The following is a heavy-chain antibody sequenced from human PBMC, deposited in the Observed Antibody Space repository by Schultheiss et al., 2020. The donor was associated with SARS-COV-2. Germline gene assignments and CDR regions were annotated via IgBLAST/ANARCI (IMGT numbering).Heavy chain of an antibody. CDR1: GGSISSYY. Sequence: SQTLSLTCTVSGGSISSYYWSWIRQPAGKGLEWIGRIYTSGSTNYNPSLKSRVTMSVDTSKNQFSLKLSSVTAADTAVYYCARGLDVVVPAVQQDYFDYWGQGTLVTVSS. CDR3: ARGLDVVVPAVQQDYFDY. V-gene: IGHV4-4*07. CDR2: IYTSGST. D-gene: IGHD2-2*01. J-gene: IGHJ4*02.